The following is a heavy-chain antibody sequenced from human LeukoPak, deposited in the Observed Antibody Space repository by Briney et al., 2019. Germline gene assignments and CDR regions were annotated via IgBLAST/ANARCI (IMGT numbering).Heavy chain of an antibody. D-gene: IGHD3-3*01. J-gene: IGHJ4*02. CDR2: INPNSGGT. V-gene: IGHV1-2*02. CDR1: GYTFTGYY. Sequence: GASVKVFCKPSGYTFTGYYMHWVRHAPGQGLEWVRWINPNSGGTNYAQKFQRRVTMTRDTSISTAYMELSRLRSDGTAVYYCGRGEIFGVMQSFDYWGQGTLVTVSS. CDR3: GRGEIFGVMQSFDY.